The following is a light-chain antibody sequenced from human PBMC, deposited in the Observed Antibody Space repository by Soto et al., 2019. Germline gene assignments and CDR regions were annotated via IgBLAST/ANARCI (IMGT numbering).Light chain of an antibody. CDR2: DVT. V-gene: IGLV2-14*01. Sequence: QSALTQPASVSGSPGQSITISCTGTSSDVGGYNYVSWYQQHPGKAPKLIIYDVTNRPSGVSNRFSGSKSGNTASLTISGLQADVEADYYCSSYTSSSTYVFGTGTKVTVL. CDR3: SSYTSSSTYV. J-gene: IGLJ1*01. CDR1: SSDVGGYNY.